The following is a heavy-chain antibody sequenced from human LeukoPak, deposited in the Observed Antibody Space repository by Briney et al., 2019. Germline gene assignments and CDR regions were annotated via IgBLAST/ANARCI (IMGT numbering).Heavy chain of an antibody. CDR1: GYTFTTYY. V-gene: IGHV1-46*01. J-gene: IGHJ4*02. Sequence: GASVKVSCKASGYTFTTYYMHLVRQAPGQGLEWMGIINPSGGSTGYAQKFQGRVTMTRDTSTSTVYMELSSLGSEDTAVYYCAAGDLVNDYWGQGTMVTVSS. CDR3: AAGDLVNDY. CDR2: INPSGGST. D-gene: IGHD4-17*01.